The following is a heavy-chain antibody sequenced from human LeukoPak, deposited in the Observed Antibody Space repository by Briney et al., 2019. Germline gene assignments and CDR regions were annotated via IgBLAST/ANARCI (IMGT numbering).Heavy chain of an antibody. J-gene: IGHJ4*02. CDR3: ARDLRMGYCSGGSCYPGAY. CDR2: INPNSGGT. Sequence: APVKVSCKASGYTFTGYYMHWVRQAPGQGLEWMGWINPNSGGTNYAQKFQGRVTMTRDTSISTAYMELSRLRSDDTAVYYCARDLRMGYCSGGSCYPGAYWGQGTLVTVSS. D-gene: IGHD2-15*01. CDR1: GYTFTGYY. V-gene: IGHV1-2*02.